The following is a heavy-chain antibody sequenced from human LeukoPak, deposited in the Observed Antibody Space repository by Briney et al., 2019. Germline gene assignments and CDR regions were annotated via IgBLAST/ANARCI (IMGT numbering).Heavy chain of an antibody. Sequence: GGSLRLSCAASGFTVSSNYMSWVRQAPGKGLEWVSYISSGGSTIYYADSVKGRFTISRDNAKNSLYLQMNSLRDEDTAVYYCARRFDSWGQGTLVTVSS. CDR3: ARRFDS. V-gene: IGHV3-48*02. CDR2: ISSGGSTI. CDR1: GFTVSSNY. J-gene: IGHJ4*02.